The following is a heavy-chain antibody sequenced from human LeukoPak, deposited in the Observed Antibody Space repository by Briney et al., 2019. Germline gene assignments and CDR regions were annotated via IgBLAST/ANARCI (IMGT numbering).Heavy chain of an antibody. CDR1: GYSISSGYY. J-gene: IGHJ4*02. D-gene: IGHD3-9*01. Sequence: SETLSLTCAVSGYSISSGYYWGWIRQPPGKGLEWIGSIYHSGSTYYNPSLKSRVTISVDTSKNQFSLKLSSVTAADTAVYYCARRRTLRYFDWLNYWGQGTLVTVSS. V-gene: IGHV4-38-2*01. CDR2: IYHSGST. CDR3: ARRRTLRYFDWLNY.